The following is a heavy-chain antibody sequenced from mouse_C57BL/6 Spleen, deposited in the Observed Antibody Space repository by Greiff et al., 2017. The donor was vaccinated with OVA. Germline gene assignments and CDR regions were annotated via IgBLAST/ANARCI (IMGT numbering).Heavy chain of an antibody. CDR3: ARGDYDIDYFDY. Sequence: EVQLVESGGGLVKPGGSLKLSCAASGFTFSDYGMHWVRQAPEKGLEWVAYISSGSSTIYYADTVKGRFPISRDNAKNTLVLQMTSLRSEDTAMYYCARGDYDIDYFDYWGQGTTLTVSS. J-gene: IGHJ2*01. V-gene: IGHV5-17*01. CDR1: GFTFSDYG. D-gene: IGHD2-4*01. CDR2: ISSGSSTI.